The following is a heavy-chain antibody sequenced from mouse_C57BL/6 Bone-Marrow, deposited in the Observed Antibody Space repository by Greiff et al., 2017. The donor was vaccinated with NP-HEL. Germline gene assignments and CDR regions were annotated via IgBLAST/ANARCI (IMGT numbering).Heavy chain of an antibody. D-gene: IGHD4-1*01. V-gene: IGHV5-12*01. CDR2: ISNGGGST. Sequence: DVMLVESGGGLVQPGGSLKLSCAASGFTFSDYYMYWVRQTPEKRLEWVAYISNGGGSTYYPDTVKGRFTISRDNAKNTLYLQMSRLKSEDTAMYYCARHPGFDYWGQGTTLTVSS. CDR3: ARHPGFDY. CDR1: GFTFSDYY. J-gene: IGHJ2*01.